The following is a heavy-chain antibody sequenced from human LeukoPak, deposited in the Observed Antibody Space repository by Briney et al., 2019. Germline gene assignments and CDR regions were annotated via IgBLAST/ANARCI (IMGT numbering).Heavy chain of an antibody. Sequence: SETLSLTCTVSGGSISDYYWSWIRQPAGKGLEWIGRIYTSGSTNYNPSLKSRVTISVDTSKNQFSLKLSSVTAADTAVYYCAREGLRYLEGAFDIWGQGTMVTVSS. D-gene: IGHD3-3*01. V-gene: IGHV4-4*07. J-gene: IGHJ3*02. CDR3: AREGLRYLEGAFDI. CDR2: IYTSGST. CDR1: GGSISDYY.